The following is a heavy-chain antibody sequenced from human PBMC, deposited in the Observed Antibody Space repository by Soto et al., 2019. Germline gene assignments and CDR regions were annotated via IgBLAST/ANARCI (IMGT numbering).Heavy chain of an antibody. J-gene: IGHJ3*02. Sequence: GASVKVSCKASGYTFTSYYMHWVRQAPGQGLEWMGIINPSGGSTSYAQKFQGRVTMTRDTSTSTAYMDLRSLTSDDTAVYYCARDRVAGIWGDAFDIWGQGTMVTVSS. CDR1: GYTFTSYY. CDR2: INPSGGST. V-gene: IGHV1-46*01. D-gene: IGHD3-16*01. CDR3: ARDRVAGIWGDAFDI.